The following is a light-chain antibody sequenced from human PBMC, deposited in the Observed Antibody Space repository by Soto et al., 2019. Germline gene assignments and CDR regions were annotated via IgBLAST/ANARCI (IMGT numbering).Light chain of an antibody. J-gene: IGKJ1*01. V-gene: IGKV1-39*01. CDR3: PQSYSTPQT. CDR1: QSISSY. Sequence: DIQMTQSPSSLSASVGDRVTITCRARQSISSYLNWYQQKPGKAPKLLIYAASSLQSGGPSRFSGSGSGTDFTLTISSLQPEDFATYYCPQSYSTPQTFGQGTKVEIK. CDR2: AAS.